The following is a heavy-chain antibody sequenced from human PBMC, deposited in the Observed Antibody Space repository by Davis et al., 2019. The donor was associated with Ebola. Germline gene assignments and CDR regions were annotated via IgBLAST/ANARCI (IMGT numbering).Heavy chain of an antibody. D-gene: IGHD2-21*01. CDR1: GFTFNTYV. CDR2: ISGSGGST. V-gene: IGHV3-23*01. CDR3: AKDLGIGGDLLPYYYYMDV. J-gene: IGHJ6*03. Sequence: PGGSLRLSCAASGFTFNTYVMSWVRQAPGKGLEWVSGISGSGGSTYYADSVKGRFTISRDNSKNTLYLQMNSLRAEDTAIYYCAKDLGIGGDLLPYYYYMDVWGKGTTVTVSS.